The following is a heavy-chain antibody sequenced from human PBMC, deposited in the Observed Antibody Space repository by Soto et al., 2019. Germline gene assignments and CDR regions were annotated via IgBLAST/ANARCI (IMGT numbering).Heavy chain of an antibody. Sequence: PGESLKISCTGSGYSFSNYWIGWVRQMPVKGLEWMGIIHPGDSNTRYSASFQGHVTISADKSVNTAYLQWSSLKASDTAMYFCARQGYCSSTACYTVDYWGQGTLVTVSS. V-gene: IGHV5-51*01. CDR1: GYSFSNYW. CDR2: IHPGDSNT. J-gene: IGHJ4*02. D-gene: IGHD2-2*02. CDR3: ARQGYCSSTACYTVDY.